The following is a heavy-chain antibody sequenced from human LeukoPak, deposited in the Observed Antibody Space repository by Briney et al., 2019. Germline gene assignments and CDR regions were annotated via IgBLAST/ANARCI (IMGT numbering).Heavy chain of an antibody. D-gene: IGHD3-3*01. CDR3: ATRAIFGVASRPFDI. V-gene: IGHV1-24*01. CDR1: GGTFSSYA. CDR2: FDPEDGET. J-gene: IGHJ3*02. Sequence: ASVKVSCKASGGTFSSYAISWVRQAPGQGLEWMGGFDPEDGETIYARKFQGRVTMTEDTSTDTAYMELSSLRSEDTAVYYCATRAIFGVASRPFDIWGQGAMVTVSS.